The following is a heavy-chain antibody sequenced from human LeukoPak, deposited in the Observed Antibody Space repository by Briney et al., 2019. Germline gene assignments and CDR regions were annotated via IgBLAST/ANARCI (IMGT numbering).Heavy chain of an antibody. CDR3: VYYDILTGYHEFNY. J-gene: IGHJ4*02. D-gene: IGHD3-9*01. V-gene: IGHV3-21*01. CDR1: GFTFSSYG. Sequence: GGTLRLSCAASGFTFSSYGMSWVRQAPGKGLEWVSSISTSSSYIYYADSVKGRFTISRDNAKNSLYLQMNSLRAEDTAVYYCVYYDILTGYHEFNYWGQGTLVTVSS. CDR2: ISTSSSYI.